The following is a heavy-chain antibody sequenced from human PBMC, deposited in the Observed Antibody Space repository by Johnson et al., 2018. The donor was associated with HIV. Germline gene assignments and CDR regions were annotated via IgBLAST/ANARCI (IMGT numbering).Heavy chain of an antibody. Sequence: QVQLVESGGDLIQPGGSLRLSCAASGFTVSSYAMHWVRQAPGKGLEWVAVISYDGSNKYYADSVKGRFTISRDDSKNTAYLQMNSLKTEDTAVYYCTRHSSLGYPRAFDIWGQGTMVTVSS. V-gene: IGHV3-30*04. J-gene: IGHJ3*02. CDR2: ISYDGSNK. D-gene: IGHD5-18*01. CDR1: GFTVSSYA. CDR3: TRHSSLGYPRAFDI.